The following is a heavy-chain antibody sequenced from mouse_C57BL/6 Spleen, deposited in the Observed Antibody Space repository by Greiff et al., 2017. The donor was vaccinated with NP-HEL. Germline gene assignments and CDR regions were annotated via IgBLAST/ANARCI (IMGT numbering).Heavy chain of an antibody. D-gene: IGHD1-1*01. Sequence: VQLKESGPELVKPGASVKISCKASGYSFTDYNMNWVKQSNGKSLEWIGVINPNYGTTSYNQKFKGKATLTVDQSSSTAYMQLNSLTSEDSAVYYCARGVRGSSRGWYFDVWGTGTTVTVSS. J-gene: IGHJ1*03. V-gene: IGHV1-39*01. CDR2: INPNYGTT. CDR1: GYSFTDYN. CDR3: ARGVRGSSRGWYFDV.